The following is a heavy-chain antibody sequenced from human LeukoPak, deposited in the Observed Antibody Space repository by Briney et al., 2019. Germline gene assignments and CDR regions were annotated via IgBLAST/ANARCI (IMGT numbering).Heavy chain of an antibody. CDR3: ARDRVGDIWGSYRYFDY. CDR2: IYYSGST. D-gene: IGHD3-16*02. J-gene: IGHJ4*02. Sequence: PSETLSLTCTVSGGSISSGAYYWSWIRQHPGKGLEWIGYIYYSGSTYYNPSLKSRVTISVDTSKNQFSLKLSSETDADTAVYYCARDRVGDIWGSYRYFDYWGQGTLVTVSS. V-gene: IGHV4-31*03. CDR1: GGSISSGAYY.